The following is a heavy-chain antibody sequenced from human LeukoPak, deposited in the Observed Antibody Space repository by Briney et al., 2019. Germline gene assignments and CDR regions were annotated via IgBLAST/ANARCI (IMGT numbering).Heavy chain of an antibody. Sequence: SETLSLTCTVSGGSISSYYWTWIRQPPGKGLEWIGYISYSGSTNYNPSLKSRITISVDTSKNQFSLKLSSVTAADTAVYYCARQRHSGGSADWFDPWGQGTLVTVSS. CDR3: ARQRHSGGSADWFDP. V-gene: IGHV4-59*08. D-gene: IGHD3-10*01. J-gene: IGHJ5*02. CDR1: GGSISSYY. CDR2: ISYSGST.